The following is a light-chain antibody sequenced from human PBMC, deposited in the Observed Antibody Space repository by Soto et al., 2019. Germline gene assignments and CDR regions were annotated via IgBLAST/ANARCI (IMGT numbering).Light chain of an antibody. CDR2: EVT. J-gene: IGLJ2*01. CDR3: SSYAGSNNSV. V-gene: IGLV2-8*01. CDR1: GSDVGKYNF. Sequence: QSVLTQPPSASGSPGQSVTISCTGTGSDVGKYNFVSWYQQHPGKAPKLMIYEVTKRPAGVPDRFSGFKSGNTASLTVSGLKAEDEAYYYCSSYAGSNNSVFGGGTKVTVL.